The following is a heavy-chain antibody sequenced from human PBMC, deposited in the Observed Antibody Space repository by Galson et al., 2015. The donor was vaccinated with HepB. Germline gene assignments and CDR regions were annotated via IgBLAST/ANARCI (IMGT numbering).Heavy chain of an antibody. CDR1: GFTFSNYW. V-gene: IGHV3-74*01. Sequence: SLRLSCAASGFTFSNYWMHWVRQAPGKGLVWVSCINSDGSSTRHADSVKGRFTISRDNAKNTLYLRMNSLRAEDTAVYYCARDLLVNYYFDYWGQGTLVTVSS. D-gene: IGHD2-2*01. CDR3: ARDLLVNYYFDY. CDR2: INSDGSST. J-gene: IGHJ4*02.